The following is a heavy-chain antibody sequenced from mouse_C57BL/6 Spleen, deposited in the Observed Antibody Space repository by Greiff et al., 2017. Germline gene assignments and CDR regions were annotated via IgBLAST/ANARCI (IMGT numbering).Heavy chain of an antibody. Sequence: QVQLQQPGAELVRPGSSVKLSCKASGYTFTSYWMDWVKQRPGQGLEWIGNIYPSDSETHYNQKFKDKATSTVDKSSSTAYMQLSSLTSEDSAVYYCATWDWTTVPSFAYWGQGTLVTVSA. CDR1: GYTFTSYW. J-gene: IGHJ3*01. D-gene: IGHD1-1*01. CDR2: IYPSDSET. V-gene: IGHV1-61*01. CDR3: ATWDWTTVPSFAY.